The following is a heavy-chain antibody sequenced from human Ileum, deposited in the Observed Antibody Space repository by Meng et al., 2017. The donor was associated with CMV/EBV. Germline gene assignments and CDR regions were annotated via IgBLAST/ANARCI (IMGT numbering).Heavy chain of an antibody. J-gene: IGHJ4*02. CDR3: ARNVGFYSSQIAY. D-gene: IGHD3-3*01. CDR2: VYYSGTT. Sequence: QLQLQESGPGLVKPSETLSLTCTASGGSTTSSTYNWGWIRQPPGKGLEWIGSVYYSGTTYYNPSLKSRVNMSIDTSKNRFSLKLSSATAADTAVYYCARNVGFYSSQIAYWGQGALVTVFS. CDR1: GGSTTSSTYN. V-gene: IGHV4-39*07.